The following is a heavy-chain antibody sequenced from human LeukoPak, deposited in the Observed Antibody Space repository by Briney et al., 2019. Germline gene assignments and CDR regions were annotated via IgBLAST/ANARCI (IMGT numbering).Heavy chain of an antibody. D-gene: IGHD3-3*01. CDR2: IYHSGST. CDR3: ARGPDFWGSFDY. Sequence: PSQTLSLTCAVSGGSISSGGYSWSWIRQPPGKGLEWIGYIYHSGSTYYNPSLKSRVTISVDTSKNQFSLKLSSVTAADTAVYYCARGPDFWGSFDYWGQGTLVTVSS. V-gene: IGHV4-30-2*01. J-gene: IGHJ4*02. CDR1: GGSISSGGYS.